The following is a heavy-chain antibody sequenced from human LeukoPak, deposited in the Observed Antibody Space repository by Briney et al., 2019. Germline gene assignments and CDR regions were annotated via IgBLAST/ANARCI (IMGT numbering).Heavy chain of an antibody. CDR3: AELGITMIGGV. D-gene: IGHD3-10*02. J-gene: IGHJ6*04. Sequence: GGSLRLSYAASGFTFSSYEMNWVRQAPGKGLEWVSYISSSGSTIYYADSVKGRYTISRDNAKNSLYLQMNSLRAEDTAVYYCAELGITMIGGVWGKGTTVTISS. CDR2: ISSSGSTI. CDR1: GFTFSSYE. V-gene: IGHV3-48*03.